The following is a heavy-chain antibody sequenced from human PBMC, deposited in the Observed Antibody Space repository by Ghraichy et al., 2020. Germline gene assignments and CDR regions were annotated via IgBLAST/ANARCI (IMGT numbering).Heavy chain of an antibody. D-gene: IGHD3-9*01. Sequence: SVKVSCKASGGTFSSYAISWVRQAPGQGLEWMGGIIPIFGIANYAQKFQGRVTITADKSTSTAYMELSSLRSEDTAVYYCARAKPVLRYFDWALHFDYWGQGGLVTVS. CDR2: IIPIFGIA. CDR3: ARAKPVLRYFDWALHFDY. V-gene: IGHV1-69*10. CDR1: GGTFSSYA. J-gene: IGHJ4*02.